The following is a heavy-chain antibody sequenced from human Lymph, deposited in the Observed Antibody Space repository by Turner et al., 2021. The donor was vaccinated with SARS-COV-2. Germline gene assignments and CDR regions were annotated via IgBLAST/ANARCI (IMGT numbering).Heavy chain of an antibody. Sequence: EVQLVVSGGGLVQPGRSLRLSCSASGFTFDEYVMHWVRQAPGKGLGCVSGISWNSGSIGYADSVKGRFTISRDNAKNSLYLQMNSLRAEDTALYYCAKGRRFGMDVWGQGTTVTVSS. J-gene: IGHJ6*02. CDR3: AKGRRFGMDV. V-gene: IGHV3-9*01. CDR2: ISWNSGSI. CDR1: GFTFDEYV.